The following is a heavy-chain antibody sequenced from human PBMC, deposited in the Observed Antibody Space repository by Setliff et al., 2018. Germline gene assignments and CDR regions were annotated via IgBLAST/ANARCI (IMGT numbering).Heavy chain of an antibody. D-gene: IGHD3-3*01. V-gene: IGHV4-34*01. CDR3: ARVPNFWSGYSDY. CDR1: GGSFSGYY. J-gene: IGHJ4*02. CDR2: INHSGST. Sequence: SATLSLTCAVYGGSFSGYYWSWLRQPPGKGLEWIGEINHSGSTNYNPSLKSRVTISVDTSKNQFSLKLSSVTAADTAGYYCARVPNFWSGYSDYWGQGTLVTVSS.